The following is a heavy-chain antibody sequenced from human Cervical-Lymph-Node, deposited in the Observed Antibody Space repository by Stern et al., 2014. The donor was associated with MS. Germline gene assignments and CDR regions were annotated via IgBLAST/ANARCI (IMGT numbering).Heavy chain of an antibody. J-gene: IGHJ3*02. CDR2: IWYDGSNK. D-gene: IGHD1-14*01. Sequence: VQLVESGGGVVQPGRSLRLSCAASGFTFSSYGMHWVRQAPGKGLEWVAVIWYDGSNKYYADSVKGRFTISRDNSKNTLYLQMNSLRAEDTAVYYCSRASQTREDAFDIWGQGTMVTVSS. V-gene: IGHV3-33*01. CDR1: GFTFSSYG. CDR3: SRASQTREDAFDI.